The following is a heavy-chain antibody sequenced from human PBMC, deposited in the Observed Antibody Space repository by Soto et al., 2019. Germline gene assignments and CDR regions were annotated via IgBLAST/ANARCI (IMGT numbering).Heavy chain of an antibody. CDR3: ARPGVADDFDY. CDR2: IYYSGST. Sequence: SETLSLTCTVSGGSISSSSYYWGWIRQPPGKGLEWIGSIYYSGSTYYNPSLKSRVTISVDTSKNQFSLKLSSVTAADTAVYYCARPGVADDFDYWGQGTLVTVSS. V-gene: IGHV4-39*01. J-gene: IGHJ4*02. CDR1: GGSISSSSYY. D-gene: IGHD2-15*01.